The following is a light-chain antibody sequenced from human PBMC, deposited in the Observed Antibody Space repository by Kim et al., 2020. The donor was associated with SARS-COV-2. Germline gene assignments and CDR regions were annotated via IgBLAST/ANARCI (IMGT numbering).Light chain of an antibody. J-gene: IGLJ1*01. V-gene: IGLV2-14*01. CDR2: DVS. CDR1: SSDVGGYNY. CDR3: SSYTSSSTSFV. Sequence: QSVLTQPASVSGSPGQSITISCTGTSSDVGGYNYVSWYQQHPGKAPKLMIYDVSKRPSGVSNRFSGSKSGNTASLTISGLQAEDEADYYCSSYTSSSTSFVFGTWTKVTVL.